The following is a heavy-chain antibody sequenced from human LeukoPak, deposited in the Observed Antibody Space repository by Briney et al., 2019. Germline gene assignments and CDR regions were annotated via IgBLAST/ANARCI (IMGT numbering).Heavy chain of an antibody. CDR2: IKQDGSEK. V-gene: IGHV3-7*01. CDR1: GFTFSSHW. Sequence: SGGSLRLSCAASGFTFSSHWMSWVRQAPGKGLEWVANIKQDGSEKYYVDSVKGRFTISRDNAKNSLFLQMSSLRVEDTAVYYCAREPHIAVVTHFDYWGQGTLVTVSS. J-gene: IGHJ4*02. D-gene: IGHD6-19*01. CDR3: AREPHIAVVTHFDY.